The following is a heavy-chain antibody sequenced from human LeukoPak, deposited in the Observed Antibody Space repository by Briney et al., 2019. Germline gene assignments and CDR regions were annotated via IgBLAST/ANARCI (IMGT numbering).Heavy chain of an antibody. V-gene: IGHV4-30-4*01. CDR1: GGSISSGDYY. CDR2: IYYSGST. J-gene: IGHJ5*02. D-gene: IGHD6-13*01. CDR3: ATRPDIAATGPGWFDP. Sequence: SETLSLTCTVSGGSISSGDYYWSWIRQPPGKGLEWIGYIYYSGSTYYNPSLKSRVTISVDTSKNQFSLKVTSVTAADTAVYYCATRPDIAATGPGWFDPWGQGTLVTVSS.